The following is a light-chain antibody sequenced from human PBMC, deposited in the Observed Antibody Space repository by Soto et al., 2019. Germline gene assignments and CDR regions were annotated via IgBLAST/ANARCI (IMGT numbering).Light chain of an antibody. Sequence: QSVLTQPASVSGSPGQSITISCTGTSGDIGSYNRVSWYQQHPGKAPKLIIYEVSNRPSGVSNRFSGSKSGNTASLTISGLQAEDEADYYCSSYTSSSTSSVVFGGGTKVTVL. J-gene: IGLJ2*01. CDR2: EVS. CDR3: SSYTSSSTSSVV. CDR1: SGDIGSYNR. V-gene: IGLV2-14*01.